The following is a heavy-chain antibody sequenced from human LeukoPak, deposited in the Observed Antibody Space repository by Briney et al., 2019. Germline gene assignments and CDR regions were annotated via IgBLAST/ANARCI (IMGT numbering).Heavy chain of an antibody. CDR1: GFTFSDHY. D-gene: IGHD5-24*01. J-gene: IGHJ4*02. Sequence: PGGSLRLSCTASGFTFSDHYMDWVRQPPGKGLEWIEEINHSGSTNYNPSLKSRVTISVDTSKNQFSLKLSSVTAADTAVYYCARGLRRRWLQQGDYWGQGTLVTVSS. CDR2: INHSGST. V-gene: IGHV4-34*01. CDR3: ARGLRRRWLQQGDY.